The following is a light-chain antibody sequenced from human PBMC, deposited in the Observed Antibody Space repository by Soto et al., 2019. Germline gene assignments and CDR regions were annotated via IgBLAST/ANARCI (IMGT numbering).Light chain of an antibody. V-gene: IGKV1-5*01. Sequence: DTPATQSPPTLSASVGDRVTITCRAIQTISTWMAWYQQKPGKAPKLLVYDASTLQSGVASRFSGSGSGTEFTLIISGLQPDDSATYYCQQYTNTNNPWMFGQGTKVDIK. CDR3: QQYTNTNNPWM. J-gene: IGKJ1*01. CDR1: QTISTW. CDR2: DAS.